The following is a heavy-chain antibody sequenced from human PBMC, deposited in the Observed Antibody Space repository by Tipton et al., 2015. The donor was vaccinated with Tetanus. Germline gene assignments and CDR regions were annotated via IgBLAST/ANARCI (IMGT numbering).Heavy chain of an antibody. CDR3: ARQEDCRSTSRSTKDGANWFGP. D-gene: IGHD2-2*01. V-gene: IGHV1-69*01. CDR1: GGTFSSYA. J-gene: IGHJ5*02. Sequence: QVQLVQSGAEVKKPGSSVKVSCKASGGTFSSYAISWVRQAPGQGLEWMGGIIPIFGTANYAQKFQGRVTITADESTSTAYMELSSLRSGDAAVCYWARQEDCRSTSRSTKDGANWFGPWGQGTLVTVSS. CDR2: IIPIFGTA.